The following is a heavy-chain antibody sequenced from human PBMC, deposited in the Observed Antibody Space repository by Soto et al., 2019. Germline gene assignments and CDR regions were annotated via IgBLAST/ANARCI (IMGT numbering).Heavy chain of an antibody. Sequence: QVQLVQSGAEVKKPGASVKVSCKTSGYTFTNFGLSWVRQAPGQGLEWMGWISAYNGNTNYAQNFQGRVTMNTDTSTSTAYTELRSLRSDDTAVYYCAGGGTPSAYWGQGTLVTVSS. CDR3: AGGGTPSAY. J-gene: IGHJ4*02. CDR2: ISAYNGNT. CDR1: GYTFTNFG. V-gene: IGHV1-18*01. D-gene: IGHD3-16*01.